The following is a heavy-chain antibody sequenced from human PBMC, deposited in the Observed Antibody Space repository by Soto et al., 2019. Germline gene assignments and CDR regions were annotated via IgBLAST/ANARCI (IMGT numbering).Heavy chain of an antibody. V-gene: IGHV4-59*01. D-gene: IGHD4-17*01. J-gene: IGHJ4*02. CDR1: GGSISSYY. CDR2: IYYSGST. CDR3: ARSRETYVDYVSYLDY. Sequence: QVQLQESGPGLVKPSETLSLTCTVSGGSISSYYWSWIRQPPGKGLEWIGYIYYSGSTNYNPSLKSRVTISVDTSKNQFSLKLSSVTAADTAVYYCARSRETYVDYVSYLDYWGQGTLVTVSS.